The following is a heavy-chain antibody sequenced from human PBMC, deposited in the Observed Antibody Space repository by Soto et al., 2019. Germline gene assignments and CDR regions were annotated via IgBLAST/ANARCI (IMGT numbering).Heavy chain of an antibody. J-gene: IGHJ6*02. D-gene: IGHD3-3*01. CDR1: GFTFDSYS. CDR2: LSSGSFYI. CDR3: AREANTIYAPHGLDV. Sequence: PGGSLRLSYAASGFTFDSYSMSWVRQAPGQGLEWLASLSSGSFYIFHADSIRGRFTISRDDAKNLLFLQMNSLTIEDTATYYCAREANTIYAPHGLDVWGQGIAVTVSS. V-gene: IGHV3-21*01.